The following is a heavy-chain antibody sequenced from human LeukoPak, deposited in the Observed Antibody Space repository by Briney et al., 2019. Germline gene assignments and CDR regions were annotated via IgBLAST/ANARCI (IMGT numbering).Heavy chain of an antibody. J-gene: IGHJ4*02. CDR1: GFTFSSSG. D-gene: IGHD2-15*01. CDR2: IWSDGSKE. CDR3: ARVFCTGGSCYGPFDY. V-gene: IGHV3-33*08. Sequence: GGSLRLSCAASGFTFSSSGMHWVRQAPGKGLEWVAVIWSDGSKEYYADSVKGRFSISRDNSRNTVYVQMNGLRVEDTAIYYCARVFCTGGSCYGPFDYWGQGTLVTVSS.